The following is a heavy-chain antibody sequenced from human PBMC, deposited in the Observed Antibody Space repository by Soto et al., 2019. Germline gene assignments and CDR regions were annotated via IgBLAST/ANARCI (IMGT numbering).Heavy chain of an antibody. Sequence: GSLRLSCAASGFRFRTRAMSWVRQAPGKGLEWVAVISRDGSNKYYVDSVKGRFTISRDNSKDTVYLQMNSLRDEDSAMFYCARSRSGAVADSFDFWGQGTLVTVSS. D-gene: IGHD3-10*01. CDR2: ISRDGSNK. CDR3: ARSRSGAVADSFDF. J-gene: IGHJ4*02. CDR1: GFRFRTRA. V-gene: IGHV3-30*04.